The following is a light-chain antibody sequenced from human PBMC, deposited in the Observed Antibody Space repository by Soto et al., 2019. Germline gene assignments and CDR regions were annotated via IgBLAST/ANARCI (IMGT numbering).Light chain of an antibody. CDR3: QSYDSSLSGWV. V-gene: IGLV1-40*01. CDR1: SSNIGAGYD. J-gene: IGLJ3*02. Sequence: QSVLTQPPSVSGAPGQRVTISCTGSSSNIGAGYDVHWYQQLPGTAPKLLIYSNSNRPSGVPDRFSGSKSGTSASLAITGLQAEDEADHYCQSYDSSLSGWVFGGGTKLTVL. CDR2: SNS.